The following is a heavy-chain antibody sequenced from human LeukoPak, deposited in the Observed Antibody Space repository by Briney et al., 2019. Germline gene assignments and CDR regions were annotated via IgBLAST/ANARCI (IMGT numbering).Heavy chain of an antibody. CDR1: GFTFSSYS. Sequence: GGSLRLSCAASGFTFSSYSMNWVRQAPGKGLEWVSSISSSSSYIYYADSVKGRFTISRDNAKNSPYLQMNSLRAEDTAVYYCARVSVLGVAGSFDYWGQGTLVTVSS. D-gene: IGHD6-19*01. V-gene: IGHV3-21*01. J-gene: IGHJ4*02. CDR3: ARVSVLGVAGSFDY. CDR2: ISSSSSYI.